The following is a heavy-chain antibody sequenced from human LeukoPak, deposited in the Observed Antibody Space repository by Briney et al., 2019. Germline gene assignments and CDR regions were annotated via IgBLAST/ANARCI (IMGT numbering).Heavy chain of an antibody. V-gene: IGHV1-2*02. CDR3: ARDRILTKSYNWFDP. J-gene: IGHJ5*02. D-gene: IGHD1-1*01. CDR1: GYTFTGYY. CDR2: INPNSGGT. Sequence: ASVKVSCKASGYTFTGYYMHWVRQAPGQGLEWMGWINPNSGGTNYAQKFQGRVTMTRDTSISTAYMELGRLRSDDTAVYYCARDRILTKSYNWFDPWGQGTLVTVSS.